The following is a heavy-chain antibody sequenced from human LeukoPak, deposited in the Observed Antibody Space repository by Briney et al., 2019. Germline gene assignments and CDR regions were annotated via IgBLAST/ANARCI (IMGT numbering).Heavy chain of an antibody. CDR3: ARCARDKVSGSYYGLDY. V-gene: IGHV3-74*01. Sequence: GGSLRLSCAASGFTFSIYWMHWVRQAPGKGLVWVSHINSDGSSTSYADSVKGRFTITRDNAKNTLYLQMNSLRAEDTGVFYCARCARDKVSGSYYGLDYWGQGTLVTVSS. CDR1: GFTFSIYW. CDR2: INSDGSST. D-gene: IGHD1-26*01. J-gene: IGHJ4*02.